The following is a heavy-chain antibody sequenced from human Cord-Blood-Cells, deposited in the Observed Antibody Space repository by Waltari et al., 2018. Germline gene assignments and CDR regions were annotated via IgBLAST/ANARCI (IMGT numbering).Heavy chain of an antibody. D-gene: IGHD3-3*01. V-gene: IGHV4-39*07. CDR3: ARLLGVGDAFDI. J-gene: IGHJ3*02. CDR2: IYYSGST. CDR1: GGSISSTSYS. Sequence: QLQLQESGPGLVKPSETLSLTCTVSGGSISSTSYSWGWIRQPPGKGLEWIGSIYYSGSTYYNPSLKSRVTISVDTSKNQFSLKLSSVTAADTAVYYCARLLGVGDAFDIWGQGTMVTVSS.